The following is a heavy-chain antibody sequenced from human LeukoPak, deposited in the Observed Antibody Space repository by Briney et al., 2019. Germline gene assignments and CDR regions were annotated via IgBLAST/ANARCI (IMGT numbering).Heavy chain of an antibody. J-gene: IGHJ4*02. CDR3: ARASGSSAVPFDY. CDR1: GYTFTINY. CDR2: IAPSSGTT. V-gene: IGHV1-46*01. D-gene: IGHD3-10*01. Sequence: GASVTVSCTASGYTFTINYMHWVRQAPGQGREWMGVIAPSSGTTSYPQKFQGRVTMTRDTSTSTLYMELSSLTSEDTAVYYCARASGSSAVPFDYWGQGTLVTVSS.